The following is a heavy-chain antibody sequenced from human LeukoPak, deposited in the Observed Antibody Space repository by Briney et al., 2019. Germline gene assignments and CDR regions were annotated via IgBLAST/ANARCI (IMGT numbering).Heavy chain of an antibody. CDR1: GFTFSSYA. CDR3: ARGRLGNAFDI. J-gene: IGHJ3*02. D-gene: IGHD3-10*01. Sequence: GGSLRLSCAASGFTFSSYAMSWVRQAPGKGLEWVSLIYSGGSTYYADSVKGRFTISRDNSKNTLSLQMNSLRAEDTAIYYCARGRLGNAFDIWGQGTMVTVSS. V-gene: IGHV3-66*01. CDR2: IYSGGST.